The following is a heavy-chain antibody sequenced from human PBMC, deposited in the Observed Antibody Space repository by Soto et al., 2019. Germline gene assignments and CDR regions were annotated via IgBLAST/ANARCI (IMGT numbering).Heavy chain of an antibody. J-gene: IGHJ6*02. CDR3: ARGAASSHHYSSGWYGAYYYYGMDV. Sequence: PSETLSLTCTVSGGSIISGGYYWGWIRQHPGEGVEWIGYIYYSGSTYYNPSLKSRVTISVDTSKNQFSLKLSSVTAADTAVYYCARGAASSHHYSSGWYGAYYYYGMDVWGQGTTVTVSS. V-gene: IGHV4-31*03. CDR1: GGSIISGGYY. D-gene: IGHD6-19*01. CDR2: IYYSGST.